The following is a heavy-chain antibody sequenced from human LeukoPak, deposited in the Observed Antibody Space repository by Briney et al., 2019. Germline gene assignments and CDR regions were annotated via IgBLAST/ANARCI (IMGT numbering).Heavy chain of an antibody. D-gene: IGHD1-26*01. V-gene: IGHV3-15*04. J-gene: IGHJ5*02. CDR2: IDTKAASGIT. Sequence: GASLTLACAAAGFTFSNVWMKWVRQAPGKGLEWVGRIDTKAASGITNYDEPVKGRFPTSREDSKNTPYLQMTSLNTKNTAVYYCLSLSGSYYSAYNWFVPWGGGTLVTVST. CDR3: LSLSGSYYSAYNWFVP. CDR1: GFTFSNVW.